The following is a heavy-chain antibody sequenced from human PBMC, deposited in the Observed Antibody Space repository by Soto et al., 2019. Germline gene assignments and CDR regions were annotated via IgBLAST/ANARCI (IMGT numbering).Heavy chain of an antibody. Sequence: GSLRLSCAAPGFTFSSYAMNWVRQAPGKGLEWVALIWFDGSNKYYAASVKGRFTISRDNSKNTLYLQMNSLRAEDTAVYYCARVGITGTTFRGFDYWGQGTLVTVSS. D-gene: IGHD1-20*01. V-gene: IGHV3-33*08. J-gene: IGHJ4*02. CDR2: IWFDGSNK. CDR3: ARVGITGTTFRGFDY. CDR1: GFTFSSYA.